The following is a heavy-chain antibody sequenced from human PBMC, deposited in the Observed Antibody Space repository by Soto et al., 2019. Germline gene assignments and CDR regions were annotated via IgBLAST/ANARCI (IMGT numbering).Heavy chain of an antibody. Sequence: GGSLRLSCAAAGFTFSSYGMHWVRQAPGKGLEWVAVIWYDGSNKYYADSVKGRFTISRDNSKNTLYLQVNSLRAEDTAVYYCARSYSSSSDLDYWGQGTLVTVSS. V-gene: IGHV3-33*01. J-gene: IGHJ4*02. D-gene: IGHD6-6*01. CDR2: IWYDGSNK. CDR3: ARSYSSSSDLDY. CDR1: GFTFSSYG.